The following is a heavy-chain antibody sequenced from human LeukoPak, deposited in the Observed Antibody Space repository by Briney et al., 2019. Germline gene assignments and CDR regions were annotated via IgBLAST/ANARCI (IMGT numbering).Heavy chain of an antibody. CDR1: GGSISGYY. V-gene: IGHV4-39*01. CDR2: IYYSGST. J-gene: IGHJ5*02. CDR3: ARHENEYSSSSYWFDP. Sequence: SETLSLTCTVSGGSISGYYWGWIRQPPGKGLEWIGSIYYSGSTYYNPSLKSRVTISVDTSKNQFSLKLSSVTAADTAVYYCARHENEYSSSSYWFDPWGQGTLVTVSS. D-gene: IGHD6-6*01.